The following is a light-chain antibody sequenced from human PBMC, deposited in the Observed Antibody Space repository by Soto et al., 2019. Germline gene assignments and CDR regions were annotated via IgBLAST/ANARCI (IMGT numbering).Light chain of an antibody. CDR2: RAS. CDR3: QQYNSDSRM. J-gene: IGKJ1*01. V-gene: IGKV1-5*03. CDR1: QSISNW. Sequence: DIQMTQSPSTLSASVGDRVTITCRTRQSISNWLAWFQQKPGKAPKLLIYRASSLESGVPSRFSGSGSVTEFTLTISSLQPDDFAPYYCQQYNSDSRMFGQGTKVDVK.